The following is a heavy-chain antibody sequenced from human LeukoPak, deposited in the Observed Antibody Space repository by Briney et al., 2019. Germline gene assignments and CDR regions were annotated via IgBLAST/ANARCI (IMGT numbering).Heavy chain of an antibody. V-gene: IGHV4-4*09. CDR1: TGSLSSYF. CDR2: IYSNGNT. Sequence: SETLSLTCAVSTGSLSSYFWGWIRQPPGKGLEWIGYIYSNGNTNYNYSLKSRVTMSIDTSKNQFSLKVSSVTAADTAVYYCARLADFYYYYMDVWGKGITVTVSS. CDR3: ARLADFYYYYMDV. J-gene: IGHJ6*03.